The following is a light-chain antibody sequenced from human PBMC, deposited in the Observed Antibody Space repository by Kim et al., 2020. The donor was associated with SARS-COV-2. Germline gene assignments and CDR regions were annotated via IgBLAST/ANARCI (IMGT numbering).Light chain of an antibody. CDR2: LGS. J-gene: IGKJ2*03. CDR3: MQALRIPYS. CDR1: QSLLYSDGKNY. Sequence: DAEMTQSPVSLSVTPGAPASISCRSTQSLLYSDGKNYVDWYLQKPGQSPHLLMYLGSTRASGVPYRFSASGSGTDFTLKISRVEAEDVGVYYCMQALRIPYSFGQGTKLEI. V-gene: IGKV2-28*01.